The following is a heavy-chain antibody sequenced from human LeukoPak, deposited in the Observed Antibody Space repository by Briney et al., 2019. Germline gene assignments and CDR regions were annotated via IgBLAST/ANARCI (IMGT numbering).Heavy chain of an antibody. J-gene: IGHJ4*02. D-gene: IGHD5-24*01. V-gene: IGHV3-7*01. CDR3: VRDRGWLQFEN. CDR1: GFTFSDSW. Sequence: PGGSLRLSCVASGFTFSDSWMDWVRQAPGKGLEWVAIIKEDGSEKDYLDSVKGRFTISRDNAKNSLYLEMNSLRAEDTAVYYCVRDRGWLQFENWGQGTLVSVSS. CDR2: IKEDGSEK.